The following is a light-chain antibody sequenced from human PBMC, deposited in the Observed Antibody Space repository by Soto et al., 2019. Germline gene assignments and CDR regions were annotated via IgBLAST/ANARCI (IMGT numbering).Light chain of an antibody. V-gene: IGKV3-11*01. CDR1: QSVSTY. CDR2: DAS. Sequence: EIVLTQSPATLSLSPGERATLSCRASQSVSTYLAWYQQKPGQAPRLLIYDASNRATGIPARFSGSGSGTDFTLPISSLEPKDFPVYNFKQRSNWPAVTFGPGTKVDIK. CDR3: KQRSNWPAVT. J-gene: IGKJ3*01.